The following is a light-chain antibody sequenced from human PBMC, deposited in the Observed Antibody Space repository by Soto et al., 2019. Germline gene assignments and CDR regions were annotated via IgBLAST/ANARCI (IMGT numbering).Light chain of an antibody. Sequence: QTVVTQEPSLTVSPGGTVTLTCASSTGDVTSGYYPNWFQQKPGQAPRALIYSTSNQHSWTPARFSGSLLGGTAALTLSGVQDEDEAEYYGLLDYGGACVFGGGTKLTVL. J-gene: IGLJ3*02. V-gene: IGLV7-43*01. CDR3: LLDYGGACV. CDR2: STS. CDR1: TGDVTSGYY.